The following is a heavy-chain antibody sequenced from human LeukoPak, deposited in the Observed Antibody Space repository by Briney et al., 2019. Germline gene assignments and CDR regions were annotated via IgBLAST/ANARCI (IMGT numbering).Heavy chain of an antibody. V-gene: IGHV4-30-2*01. CDR1: GGSINSGSYY. D-gene: IGHD2-2*01. CDR3: ARRRVVVVVPAAIVRRCNAFDI. CDR2: IYYSGST. J-gene: IGHJ3*02. Sequence: SQTLSLTCTVSGGSINSGSYYWSWIRQPPGKGLEWIGYIYYSGSTHYNPSLKSRVTMSVDTSKNQFSLKLSSVTAADTAVYYCARRRVVVVVPAAIVRRCNAFDIWGQGTMVTVSS.